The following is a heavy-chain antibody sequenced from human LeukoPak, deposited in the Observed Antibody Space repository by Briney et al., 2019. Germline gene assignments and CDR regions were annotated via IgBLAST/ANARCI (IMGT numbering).Heavy chain of an antibody. D-gene: IGHD6-19*01. CDR2: VYYGGST. CDR3: ARVVAGTKDFQH. CDR1: GGPIGSPNHF. J-gene: IGHJ1*01. Sequence: PSETLSLTCTVSGGPIGSPNHFWGWVRQPPGKGLEWIGSVYYGGSTYSNPSLKSRVTMSADTSKNQFSLTLSSATAADTAVYYCARVVAGTKDFQHWGQGTLVTVSS. V-gene: IGHV4-39*01.